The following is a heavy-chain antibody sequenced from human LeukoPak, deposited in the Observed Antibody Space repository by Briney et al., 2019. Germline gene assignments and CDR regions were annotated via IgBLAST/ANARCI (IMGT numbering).Heavy chain of an antibody. Sequence: SETLSLTCTVSGGSISSSSYYWGWIREPPGKGLEWIGYIYYSGSTNYNPSLKSRVTISVDTSKNQLSLKLSSVTAADTAVYKCARGANWFDPWGQGTLVTVSS. J-gene: IGHJ5*02. CDR1: GGSISSSSYY. CDR2: IYYSGST. V-gene: IGHV4-61*05. CDR3: ARGANWFDP.